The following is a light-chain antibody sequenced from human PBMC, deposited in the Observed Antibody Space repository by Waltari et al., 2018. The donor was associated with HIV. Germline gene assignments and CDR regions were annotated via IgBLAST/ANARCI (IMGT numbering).Light chain of an antibody. CDR1: QPVLYSSDNRDY. CDR3: QQYYTTPQS. CDR2: WAS. V-gene: IGKV4-1*01. Sequence: DIVLTQSPDSMAVSLGERATVHCTSSQPVLYSSDNRDYLAWYQVRPGQPPQLLIYWASTRQSGVPDRFSGSGSGTHFTLTISGLQAEDVAIYYCQQYYTTPQSFGQGTRLEI. J-gene: IGKJ2*03.